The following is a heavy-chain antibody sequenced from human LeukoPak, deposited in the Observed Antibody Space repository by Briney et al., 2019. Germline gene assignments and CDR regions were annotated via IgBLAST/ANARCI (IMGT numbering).Heavy chain of an antibody. Sequence: GGSLRLSCAASGFTFSSYWMSWVRQAPGKGLEWVANIKQDGSEKYYVDSVKGRFTISRDNAKNSLYLQMNSLRAEDTAVYYCAGPYDSSGSLLSDWGQGTLVTVSS. CDR1: GFTFSSYW. CDR3: AGPYDSSGSLLSD. J-gene: IGHJ4*02. D-gene: IGHD3-22*01. CDR2: IKQDGSEK. V-gene: IGHV3-7*01.